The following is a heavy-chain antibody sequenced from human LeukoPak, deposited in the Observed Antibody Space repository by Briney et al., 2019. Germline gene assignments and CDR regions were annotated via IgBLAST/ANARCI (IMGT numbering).Heavy chain of an antibody. J-gene: IGHJ4*02. Sequence: GGSLRLSCAASGFTFSSYSMNWVRQAPGKGPEWVSYISSSSSTIYYADSVKGRFTISRDNAKNSLYLQMNSLRAEDTAVYYCARDQGDFWSGYLVSYFDYWGQGTLVTVSS. CDR1: GFTFSSYS. V-gene: IGHV3-48*04. CDR3: ARDQGDFWSGYLVSYFDY. CDR2: ISSSSSTI. D-gene: IGHD3-3*01.